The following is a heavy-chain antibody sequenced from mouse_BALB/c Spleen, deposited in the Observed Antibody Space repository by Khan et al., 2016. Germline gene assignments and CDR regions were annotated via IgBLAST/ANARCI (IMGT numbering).Heavy chain of an antibody. Sequence: EVELVESGGDLVNPGGSLKISCAASGFTFSNYGMSWVRQTPDKRLEWVAAISSGGTYTYYPDRVKGRFTISRNNTKNTLYLQMSSLRSETTAMYYCARRINYDYENYAMDYWGQGTSVTVSS. D-gene: IGHD2-4*01. CDR1: GFTFSNYG. CDR3: ARRINYDYENYAMDY. V-gene: IGHV5-6*01. CDR2: ISSGGTYT. J-gene: IGHJ4*01.